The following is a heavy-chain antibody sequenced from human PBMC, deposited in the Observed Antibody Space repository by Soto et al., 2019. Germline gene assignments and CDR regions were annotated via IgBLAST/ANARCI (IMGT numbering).Heavy chain of an antibody. Sequence: SETLSLTCTVSGGSTSSYYWSWIRQPPGKGLEWIGYIYYSGSTNYNPSLKSRVTISVDTSKNQFSLKLSSVTAADTAVYYCARVSGDGSSGYYYFDYWGQGTLVTVSS. V-gene: IGHV4-59*01. CDR1: GGSTSSYY. D-gene: IGHD3-22*01. J-gene: IGHJ4*02. CDR2: IYYSGST. CDR3: ARVSGDGSSGYYYFDY.